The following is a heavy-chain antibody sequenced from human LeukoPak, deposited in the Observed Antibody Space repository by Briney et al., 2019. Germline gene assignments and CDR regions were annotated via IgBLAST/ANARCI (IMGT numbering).Heavy chain of an antibody. Sequence: SETLSLTCTVSGYSISSGYYWSWIRQPPGKGLEWIGYIYYSGSTNYNPSLKSRVTIPVDTSKNQFSLKLSSVTAADTAVYYCARFSSSPAILMGINYWGQGTLVTVSS. CDR3: ARFSSSPAILMGINY. CDR1: GYSISSGYY. D-gene: IGHD6-6*01. V-gene: IGHV4-61*01. CDR2: IYYSGST. J-gene: IGHJ4*02.